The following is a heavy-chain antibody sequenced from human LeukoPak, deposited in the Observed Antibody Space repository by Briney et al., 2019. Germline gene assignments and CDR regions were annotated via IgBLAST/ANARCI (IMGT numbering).Heavy chain of an antibody. CDR2: IIPIFGTA. CDR1: GYTFTSYY. D-gene: IGHD2-21*02. CDR3: AREYCGGDCYS. V-gene: IGHV1-69*13. J-gene: IGHJ5*02. Sequence: ASVKVSCKASGYTFTSYYMHWVRQAPGQGLEWMGGIIPIFGTANYAQKFQGRVTITADESTSTAYMELSSLRSEDTAVYYCAREYCGGDCYSWGQGTLVTVSS.